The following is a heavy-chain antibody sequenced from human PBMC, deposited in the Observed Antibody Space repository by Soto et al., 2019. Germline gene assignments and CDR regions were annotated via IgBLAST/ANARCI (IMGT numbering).Heavy chain of an antibody. CDR3: ARGSDYVYFFDN. Sequence: QVQLQESGPGLVKPSQTLSLTCTVSGGSVSSGGYYWSWIRQPPGKGLEWIGYISYSGNTFYNPSLKSRVTISIDTSKNRFSLKLRSVTAADTALFYCARGSDYVYFFDNWGQGTLVTVSS. CDR2: ISYSGNT. CDR1: GGSVSSGGYY. V-gene: IGHV4-31*03. D-gene: IGHD1-26*01. J-gene: IGHJ4*02.